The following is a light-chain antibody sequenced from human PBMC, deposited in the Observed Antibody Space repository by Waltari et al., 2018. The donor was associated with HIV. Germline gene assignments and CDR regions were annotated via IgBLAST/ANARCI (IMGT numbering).Light chain of an antibody. V-gene: IGLV2-14*03. Sequence: QSALTQPASVSGSPGQSITISCTGTSRDVGGYNYVSWYQHHLGKAPKLMIYDVSNRPSGVSNRFSGSKSGNTASLTISGLQAEDEADYYCNSYTTSSTLHVVFGGGTKLTVL. J-gene: IGLJ2*01. CDR1: SRDVGGYNY. CDR2: DVS. CDR3: NSYTTSSTLHVV.